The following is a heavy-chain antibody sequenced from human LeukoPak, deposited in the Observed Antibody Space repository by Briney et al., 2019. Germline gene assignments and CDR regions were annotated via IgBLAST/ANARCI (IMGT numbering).Heavy chain of an antibody. J-gene: IGHJ4*02. Sequence: GGSLRLSCAASEFTFSTYAMNWVRQAPGKGLEWVSVIYSGGSTYYADSVKGRFTISRDNSKNTLYLQMNSLRAEDTAVYYCARPDYYDSRGGDYWGQGTLVTVSS. V-gene: IGHV3-53*01. CDR1: EFTFSTYA. CDR3: ARPDYYDSRGGDY. D-gene: IGHD3-22*01. CDR2: IYSGGST.